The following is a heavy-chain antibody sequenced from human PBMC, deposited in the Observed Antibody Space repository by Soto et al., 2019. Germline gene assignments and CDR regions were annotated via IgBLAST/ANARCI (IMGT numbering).Heavy chain of an antibody. V-gene: IGHV3-30*18. J-gene: IGHJ6*02. D-gene: IGHD5-18*01. CDR3: VKERYAQLWLEDYGMDV. Sequence: GGSLRLSCAASGFTFGIYWMHWVRQAPGKGLVWVVLISYDGTDKYYADSVKGRFTISRDNSKNTLYLQMSSLGPEDTAVYYCVKERYAQLWLEDYGMDVWGQGTTVTVSS. CDR2: ISYDGTDK. CDR1: GFTFGIYW.